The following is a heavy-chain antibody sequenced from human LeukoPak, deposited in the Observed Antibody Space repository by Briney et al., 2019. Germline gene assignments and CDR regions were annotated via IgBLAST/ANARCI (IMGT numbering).Heavy chain of an antibody. CDR1: GGSISSGSYY. V-gene: IGHV4-61*02. Sequence: SETLSLTCTVSGGSISSGSYYWGWVRQPAGRGLEWLGRIYTSGSTNYNPSLKSRVTISVNTSKNQFSLKLTSVTAADTAVYYCARVSGFGDPFDYWGQGTLVTVSS. J-gene: IGHJ4*02. CDR2: IYTSGST. D-gene: IGHD3-10*01. CDR3: ARVSGFGDPFDY.